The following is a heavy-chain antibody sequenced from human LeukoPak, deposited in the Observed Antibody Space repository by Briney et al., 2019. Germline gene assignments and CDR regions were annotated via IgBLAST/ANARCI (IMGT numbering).Heavy chain of an antibody. D-gene: IGHD2-15*01. V-gene: IGHV4-39*01. CDR2: IYYDGST. CDR3: ARRGDAWEILYSFDV. Sequence: SETLSLTCTVSGASLARDMYHWGWVRQSPGKGLEWLGTIYYDGSTFYSPSFKSRVTISINASKKQLSLNLASVTAADTAVYYCARRGDAWEILYSFDVWGQGTAVIVSS. CDR1: GASLARDMYH. J-gene: IGHJ3*01.